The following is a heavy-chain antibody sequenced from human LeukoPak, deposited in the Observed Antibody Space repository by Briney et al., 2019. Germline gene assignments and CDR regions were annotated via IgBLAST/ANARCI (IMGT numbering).Heavy chain of an antibody. CDR1: GGSISSRNYY. D-gene: IGHD6-19*01. V-gene: IGHV4-39*07. CDR2: ISYSGTS. Sequence: LSETLSLTCTVSGGSISSRNYYWGWIRQPPRSGLEWIGSISYSGTSYYNPSLRSRVTLSVDTSKNQFSLKLSSVTAADTAVYYCARGDRGIAVASAWGQGTLVTASS. J-gene: IGHJ4*02. CDR3: ARGDRGIAVASA.